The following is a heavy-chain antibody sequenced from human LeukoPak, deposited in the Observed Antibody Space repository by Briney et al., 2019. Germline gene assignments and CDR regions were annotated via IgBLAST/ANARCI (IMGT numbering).Heavy chain of an antibody. V-gene: IGHV3-7*01. D-gene: IGHD4-17*01. CDR3: ARLEEDYGDYLAGFGHYYYMDV. J-gene: IGHJ6*03. CDR1: GFTFSSYW. CDR2: IKQDGSEK. Sequence: GGSLRLSCGASGFTFSSYWMSWVRQAPGEGLEWMANIKQDGSEKYYVESVKGRFTISRDNAKNSLYLQMNSLRAEDTAVYYCARLEEDYGDYLAGFGHYYYMDVWGKGTTVTVSS.